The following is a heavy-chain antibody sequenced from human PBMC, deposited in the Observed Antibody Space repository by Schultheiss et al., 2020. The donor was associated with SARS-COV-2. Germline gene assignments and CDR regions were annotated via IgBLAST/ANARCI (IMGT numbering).Heavy chain of an antibody. V-gene: IGHV3-23*01. D-gene: IGHD2-2*01. CDR3: ANHVVPAASRAPRRAFDI. CDR1: GFTFDDYA. Sequence: GESLKISCAASGFTFDDYAMSWVRQAPGKGLEWVSAISVSGGSTYYADSVKGRFTISRDNPKNTLYLQMNSLRAEDTAVYYCANHVVPAASRAPRRAFDIWGQGTMVTVSS. CDR2: ISVSGGST. J-gene: IGHJ3*02.